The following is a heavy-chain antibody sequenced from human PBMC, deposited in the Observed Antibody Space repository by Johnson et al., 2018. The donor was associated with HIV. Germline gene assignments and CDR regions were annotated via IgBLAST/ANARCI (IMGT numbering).Heavy chain of an antibody. CDR2: ISSSGTIV. V-gene: IGHV3-48*01. Sequence: VQLVESGGSVVRRGGSLRLSCTASGFTFDDYGMNWIRQAPGKGLEWVSYISSSGTIVYYADSVKGRFTISRDNSKNTLYLQMNSLKTEDTAVYYCAVTVHSSGWYGGDDAFDIWGQGTMVTVSS. CDR1: GFTFDDYG. D-gene: IGHD6-19*01. CDR3: AVTVHSSGWYGGDDAFDI. J-gene: IGHJ3*02.